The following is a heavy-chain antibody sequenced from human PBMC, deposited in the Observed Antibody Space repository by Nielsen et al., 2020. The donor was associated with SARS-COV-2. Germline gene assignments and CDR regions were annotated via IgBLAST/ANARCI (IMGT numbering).Heavy chain of an antibody. J-gene: IGHJ3*02. Sequence: SETLSLTCTVSGDSMNRYYWSWIRQPPGKGLEWLGYVHASGTTNYNPSLKNRVTISLDTSKNQFYLSLSSVAAADRAVYFCARDYFGDYLDGFDIWGPGTMVTVSS. CDR1: GDSMNRYY. CDR2: VHASGTT. D-gene: IGHD4-17*01. V-gene: IGHV4-59*01. CDR3: ARDYFGDYLDGFDI.